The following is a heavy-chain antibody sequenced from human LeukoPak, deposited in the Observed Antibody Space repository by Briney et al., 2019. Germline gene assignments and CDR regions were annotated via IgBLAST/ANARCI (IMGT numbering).Heavy chain of an antibody. V-gene: IGHV3-7*04. CDR3: ARVYGDYVLYYFDY. J-gene: IGHJ4*02. D-gene: IGHD4-17*01. Sequence: SVKGRFIISRDNAKNSLYLQMNSLRAEDTAVYYCARVYGDYVLYYFDYWGQGTLVTVSS.